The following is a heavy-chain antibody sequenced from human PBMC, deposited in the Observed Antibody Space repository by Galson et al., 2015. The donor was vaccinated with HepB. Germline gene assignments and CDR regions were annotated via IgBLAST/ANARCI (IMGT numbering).Heavy chain of an antibody. D-gene: IGHD6-19*01. V-gene: IGHV3-48*03. CDR2: ISSGGSSI. CDR1: GFTFSNYE. CDR3: ASHKWVDDY. Sequence: SLRLSCAASGFTFSNYEMNWVRQAPGKGLEWVSYISSGGSSIYYADSVKGRFTISRDNANNSLYQQMNSLRDEETAVYYWASHKWVDDYWSQGTLVTVSS. J-gene: IGHJ4*02.